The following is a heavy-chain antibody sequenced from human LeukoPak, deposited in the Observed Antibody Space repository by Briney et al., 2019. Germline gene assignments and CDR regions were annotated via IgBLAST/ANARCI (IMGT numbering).Heavy chain of an antibody. D-gene: IGHD2-2*01. CDR3: ARDQLLPYYYYGMDV. CDR2: ISAYNGNT. V-gene: IGHV1-18*01. CDR1: GYTFTSYG. Sequence: ASVKVSCKASGYTFTSYGISWVRQAPGQGLEWMGWISAYNGNTNYAQKLRGRVTMTTDTSTSTAYMELRSLRSDDTAVYYCARDQLLPYYYYGMDVWGQGTTVTVSS. J-gene: IGHJ6*02.